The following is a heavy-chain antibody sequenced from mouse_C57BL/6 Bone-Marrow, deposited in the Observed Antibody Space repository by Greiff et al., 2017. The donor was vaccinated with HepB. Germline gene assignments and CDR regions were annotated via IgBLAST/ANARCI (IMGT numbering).Heavy chain of an antibody. J-gene: IGHJ1*03. Sequence: QVHVKQSGAELARPGASVKLSCKASGYTFTSYGISWVKQRTGQGLEWIGEIYPRSGNTYYNEKFKGKATLTADKSSSTAYMELRSLTSEDSAVYFCARRGVYYGSSPNVWGTGTTVTVSS. CDR3: ARRGVYYGSSPNV. V-gene: IGHV1-81*01. CDR1: GYTFTSYG. D-gene: IGHD1-1*01. CDR2: IYPRSGNT.